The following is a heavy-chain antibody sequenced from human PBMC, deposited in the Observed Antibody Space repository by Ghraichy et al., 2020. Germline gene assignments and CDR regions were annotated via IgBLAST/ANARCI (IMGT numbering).Heavy chain of an antibody. CDR2: INGYIDDK. Sequence: ASVKVSCKASGYDFLTYPISWVRQAPGQGLEWIGWINGYIDDKNCARHVRDRITMTTDASTSTAYMELRSLRPDDTAIYYCVRDERRYGGDDGYFDVWGRGTLVTVSS. V-gene: IGHV1-18*01. J-gene: IGHJ2*01. D-gene: IGHD2-21*02. CDR1: GYDFLTYP. CDR3: VRDERRYGGDDGYFDV.